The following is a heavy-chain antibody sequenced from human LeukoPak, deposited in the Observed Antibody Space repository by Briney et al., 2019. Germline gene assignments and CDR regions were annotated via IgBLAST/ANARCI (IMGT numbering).Heavy chain of an antibody. D-gene: IGHD3-10*01. J-gene: IGHJ4*02. CDR2: IYYSGST. Sequence: PSETLSLTCTVSGGSISSYYWSWIRQPPGKGLEWIGYIYYSGSTNYNPSLKSRVTISVDTSKNQFSLKLSSVTAADTAVYYCARAVATMVRGRGVYYFDYWGQGTLVTVSS. CDR3: ARAVATMVRGRGVYYFDY. CDR1: GGSISSYY. V-gene: IGHV4-59*01.